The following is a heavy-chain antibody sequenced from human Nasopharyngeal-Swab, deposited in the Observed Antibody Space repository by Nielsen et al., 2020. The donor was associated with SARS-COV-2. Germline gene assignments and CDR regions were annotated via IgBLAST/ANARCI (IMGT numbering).Heavy chain of an antibody. Sequence: GGSLRLSCAASGFTFSSYEMNWVRQAPGKGLEWVSYISSSGSTIYYPDSVKGRFTISRDNAKNSLYLQMNSLRAEDTAVYYCALLGGYCTNGVCQRLWGQGTLVTVSS. J-gene: IGHJ4*02. CDR3: ALLGGYCTNGVCQRL. V-gene: IGHV3-48*03. D-gene: IGHD2-8*01. CDR1: GFTFSSYE. CDR2: ISSSGSTI.